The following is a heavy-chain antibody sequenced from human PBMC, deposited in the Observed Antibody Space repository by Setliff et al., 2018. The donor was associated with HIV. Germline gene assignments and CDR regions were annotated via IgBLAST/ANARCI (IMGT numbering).Heavy chain of an antibody. CDR3: ARAPPGIQNDAFDV. CDR2: IYHSGST. V-gene: IGHV4-34*01. CDR1: GGSFSGYY. Sequence: PSETLSLTCAVYGGSFSGYYWSWIRQPPGKGLEWIGSIYHSGSTYYNPSLKSRVTISVDTSKNQFSLRLTSVTAADTAVYYCARAPPGIQNDAFDVWGQGTMVTVSS. J-gene: IGHJ3*01.